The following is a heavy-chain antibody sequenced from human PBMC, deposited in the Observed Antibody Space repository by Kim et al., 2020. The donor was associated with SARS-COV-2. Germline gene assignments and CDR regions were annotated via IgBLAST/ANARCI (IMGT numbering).Heavy chain of an antibody. CDR2: IDWTDDK. Sequence: SGPTLVNPTQTLTLTCSFSGFSLTTRGMCVSWIRQPPGKALEWLALIDWTDDKYYSTSLKTRLTISKDTSKNQVVLTLTNMDPVDTATYYCARVHVLRYFDWPFRPGYYYYYGMDVWGQGTTVTVSS. D-gene: IGHD3-9*01. J-gene: IGHJ6*02. CDR1: GFSLTTRGMC. CDR3: ARVHVLRYFDWPFRPGYYYYYGMDV. V-gene: IGHV2-70*01.